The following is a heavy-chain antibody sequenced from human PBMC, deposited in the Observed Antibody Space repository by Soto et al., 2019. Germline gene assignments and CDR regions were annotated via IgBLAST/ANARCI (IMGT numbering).Heavy chain of an antibody. CDR2: ISGSDAST. V-gene: IGHV3-23*01. CDR1: GFTFSSYA. CDR3: VRDTYFSDSSGYTRCFDH. J-gene: IGHJ5*02. D-gene: IGHD3-22*01. Sequence: GGSLRLSCAASGFTFSSYAMSWVRQAPGKGLEWVSSISGSDASTYYADSVKGRFTISRDNSKNTLYLEMNSLTTEDTAVYYCVRDTYFSDSSGYTRCFDHWGQGTLVTVSS.